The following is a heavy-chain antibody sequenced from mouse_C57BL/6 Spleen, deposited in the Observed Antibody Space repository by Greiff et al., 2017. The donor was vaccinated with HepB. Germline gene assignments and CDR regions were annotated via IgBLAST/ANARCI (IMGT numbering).Heavy chain of an antibody. Sequence: EVQLQQSGPELVKPGASVKMSCKASGYTFTDYNMHWVKQSHGKSLEWIGYINPNNGGTSYNQKFKGKATLTVNKSSSTAYMELRSLTSEDSAVYYCAIYYGSSLRWYFDVWGTGTTVTVSS. CDR2: INPNNGGT. V-gene: IGHV1-22*01. CDR3: AIYYGSSLRWYFDV. D-gene: IGHD1-1*01. J-gene: IGHJ1*03. CDR1: GYTFTDYN.